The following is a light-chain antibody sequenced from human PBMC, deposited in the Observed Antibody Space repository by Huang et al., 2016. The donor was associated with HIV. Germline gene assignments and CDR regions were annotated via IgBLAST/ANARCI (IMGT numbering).Light chain of an antibody. CDR1: QSVLCSSKNKCD. CDR2: GAS. J-gene: IGKJ1*01. Sequence: DFVMTQSPDSLAVSLGERATINCKSSQSVLCSSKNKCDLGWYQQKSGTHPKLLFSGASTREFGVPDRFSGSGSGTDFTLTISNLQAEDVAVYYCQQYYRTPRTFGQGTKVEIK. CDR3: QQYYRTPRT. V-gene: IGKV4-1*01.